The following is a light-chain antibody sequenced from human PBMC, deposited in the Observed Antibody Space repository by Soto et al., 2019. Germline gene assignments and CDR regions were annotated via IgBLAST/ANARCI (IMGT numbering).Light chain of an antibody. CDR3: QPTYTFPWT. Sequence: DIRMTQSPSSLSASVGDAVTIICRSSQGISDYLSWFQHKPGEAAKLLIYTAYSLQGGVTLRFSGAGSRTDFSLTISGLQPEDSAHYYCQPTYTFPWTVGQGTQVEIK. J-gene: IGKJ1*01. CDR2: TAY. CDR1: QGISDY. V-gene: IGKV1-39*01.